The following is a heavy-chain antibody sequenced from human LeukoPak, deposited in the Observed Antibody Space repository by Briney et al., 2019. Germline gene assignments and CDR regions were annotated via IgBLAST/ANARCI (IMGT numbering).Heavy chain of an antibody. CDR2: ISYDGSNK. J-gene: IGHJ4*02. CDR1: GFTFSSYG. CDR3: AKDRTHYGSGSYLFDH. D-gene: IGHD3-10*01. V-gene: IGHV3-30*18. Sequence: GGSLRLSCAASGFTFSSYGMHWVRQAPGKGLEWVAVISYDGSNKYYADSVKRRFTISRDNSKNTLYLQMNSLRAEDTAVYYCAKDRTHYGSGSYLFDHWGQGTLVTVSS.